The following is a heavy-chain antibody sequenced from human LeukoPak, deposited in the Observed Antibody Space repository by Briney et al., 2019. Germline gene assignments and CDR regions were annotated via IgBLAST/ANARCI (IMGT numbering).Heavy chain of an antibody. CDR3: ASSGQLWCGELLYHY. CDR1: GGSFSGYY. J-gene: IGHJ4*02. D-gene: IGHD3-10*01. V-gene: IGHV4-34*01. Sequence: PSETLSLTCAVYGGSFSGYYWSWIRQPPGKGLEWIGEINHSGSTNYNPSLKSRVTISVDTSKNQFSLKLSSVTAADTAVYYCASSGQLWCGELLYHYWGQGTLVTVST. CDR2: INHSGST.